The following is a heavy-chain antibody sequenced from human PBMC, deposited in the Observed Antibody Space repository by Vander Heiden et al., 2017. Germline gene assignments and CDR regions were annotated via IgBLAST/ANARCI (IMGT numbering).Heavy chain of an antibody. CDR3: AKGGVDTATDFDY. D-gene: IGHD5-18*01. Sequence: EVQLLESGGGLVQPGGSLRLSCAASGFTFSSYAVSWVRQAPGKGLEWVSAISGSGTSTYYADSVKGRFTVSRDNSKSTLDLQMNSLRAEDTAVYYCAKGGVDTATDFDYWGQGTLVTVSS. CDR1: GFTFSSYA. V-gene: IGHV3-23*01. J-gene: IGHJ4*02. CDR2: ISGSGTST.